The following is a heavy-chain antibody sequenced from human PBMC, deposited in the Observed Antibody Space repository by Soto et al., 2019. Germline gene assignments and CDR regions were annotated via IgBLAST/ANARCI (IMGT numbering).Heavy chain of an antibody. CDR2: IKPDGSEK. Sequence: PGGSLRLSCAASGFTFSTYWMSWVRQATGKGLEWVANIKPDGSEKWYVDSVKGRFTISRDNAKSSLYLQMDSLRDEDTAVYYCARGDYYDTSGPFSDAFDIWGQGTMVTVSS. J-gene: IGHJ3*02. CDR3: ARGDYYDTSGPFSDAFDI. CDR1: GFTFSTYW. V-gene: IGHV3-7*04. D-gene: IGHD3-22*01.